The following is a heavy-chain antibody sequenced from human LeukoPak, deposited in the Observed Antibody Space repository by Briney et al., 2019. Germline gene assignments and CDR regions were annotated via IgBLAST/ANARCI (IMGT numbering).Heavy chain of an antibody. Sequence: SGPTLVNPTQTLTLTCTFSGFSLSTSGMCVSWIRQPPGKALERLARIDWDDDKYYRTSLKTRLTISKDTSKNQVVLTMTNMDPADTGTFYCARTAVAGEVIDIWGQGTMVTVSS. J-gene: IGHJ3*02. CDR2: IDWDDDK. CDR1: GFSLSTSGMC. V-gene: IGHV2-70*11. CDR3: ARTAVAGEVIDI. D-gene: IGHD4-23*01.